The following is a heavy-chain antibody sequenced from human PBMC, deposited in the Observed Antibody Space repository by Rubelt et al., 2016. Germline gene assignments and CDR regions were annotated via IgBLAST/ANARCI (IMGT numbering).Heavy chain of an antibody. CDR2: INHSGST. CDR3: ARGHTAMVWNAFDY. D-gene: IGHD5-18*01. Sequence: QVQLQQWGAGLLKPSETLSLTCAVYGGSFSGYYWSWIRQPPGKGLEWIGEINHSGSTNYNPSLKSRVTISVDTSKNQFSLKLSSVTAADTAVYYCARGHTAMVWNAFDYWGQGTLVTVSS. J-gene: IGHJ4*02. CDR1: GGSFSGYY. V-gene: IGHV4-34*01.